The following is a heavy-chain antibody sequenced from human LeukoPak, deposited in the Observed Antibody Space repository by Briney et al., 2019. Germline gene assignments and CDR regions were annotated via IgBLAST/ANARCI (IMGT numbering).Heavy chain of an antibody. D-gene: IGHD3-10*01. CDR2: VSGSGGST. Sequence: GGSLRLSCAASGFIFSNAWMSWVRQAPGKGLEWVPGVSGSGGSTYYADSVKGRFTISRDNSKNTLYLQMNSLRAEDTAVYYCAKDLWDSGSQAYFDYWGQGTLVTVSS. CDR3: AKDLWDSGSQAYFDY. CDR1: GFIFSNAW. V-gene: IGHV3-23*01. J-gene: IGHJ4*02.